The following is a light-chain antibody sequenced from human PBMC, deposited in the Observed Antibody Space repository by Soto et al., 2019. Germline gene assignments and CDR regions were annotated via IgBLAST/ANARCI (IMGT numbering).Light chain of an antibody. J-gene: IGKJ2*01. CDR2: GES. Sequence: DIVGSRTIETLPVSLNARATVNCXXSPNXFYSSDNKNYLSWYQQRPGQLPKXXFYGESTRESGVPDRFSGSGAGTHFTLTIFCLQAEDVTLYCCQEYYSLLKRFG. V-gene: IGKV4-1*01. CDR3: QEYYSLLKR. CDR1: PNXFYSSDNKNY.